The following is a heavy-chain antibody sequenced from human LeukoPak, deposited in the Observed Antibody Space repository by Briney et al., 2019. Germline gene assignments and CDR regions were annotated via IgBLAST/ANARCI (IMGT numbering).Heavy chain of an antibody. Sequence: ASVKVSCKASGYTFTSYYMHWVRQAPGQGLEWMGIINPSGGSTSYAQKFQGRVTMTRDMSTSTVYMELSSLRSEDTAVSYCARGHMTTAIDYWGQGTLVTVSS. D-gene: IGHD4-11*01. CDR3: ARGHMTTAIDY. V-gene: IGHV1-46*01. CDR1: GYTFTSYY. J-gene: IGHJ4*02. CDR2: INPSGGST.